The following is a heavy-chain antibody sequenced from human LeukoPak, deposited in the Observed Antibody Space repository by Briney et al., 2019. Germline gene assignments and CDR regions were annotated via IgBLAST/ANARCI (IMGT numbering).Heavy chain of an antibody. D-gene: IGHD3-22*01. CDR1: GFTFSSYE. V-gene: IGHV3-48*03. CDR3: ARAPYYYDSSGPDPFDY. J-gene: IGHJ4*02. Sequence: GGSLRLSCAASGFTFSSYEMNWVRQAPGKGLEWVSYISSSGSTIYYADSVKGRFTISRDNAKNSLYLQMNSLRAEDTAVYYCARAPYYYDSSGPDPFDYWGQGTLVTVSS. CDR2: ISSSGSTI.